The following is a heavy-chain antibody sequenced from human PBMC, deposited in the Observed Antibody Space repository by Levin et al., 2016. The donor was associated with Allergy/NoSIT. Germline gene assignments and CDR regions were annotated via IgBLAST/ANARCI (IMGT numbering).Heavy chain of an antibody. J-gene: IGHJ4*02. V-gene: IGHV3-74*01. Sequence: WIRQPPGKGLVWVSRMHSDGNRITYADSVKGRFTTSTDNAKNTLYLQLNSLRAEDTAVYYCLRLPPGDWGQGTLVTVSS. CDR2: MHSDGNRI. CDR3: LRLPPGD.